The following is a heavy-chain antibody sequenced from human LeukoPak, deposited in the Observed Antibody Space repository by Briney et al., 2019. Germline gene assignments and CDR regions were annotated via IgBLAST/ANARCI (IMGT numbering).Heavy chain of an antibody. J-gene: IGHJ6*02. D-gene: IGHD3-9*01. CDR3: ARADYDILTGYYNYGMDV. V-gene: IGHV3-11*01. CDR2: ISSSGSTI. CDR1: GFTFSDYY. Sequence: GGSLRLSCAASGFTFSDYYVSWIRQAPGKGLEWVSYISSSGSTIYYADSVKGRFTISRDNAKNSLYLQMNSLRAEDTAVYYCARADYDILTGYYNYGMDVWGQGTTVTVSS.